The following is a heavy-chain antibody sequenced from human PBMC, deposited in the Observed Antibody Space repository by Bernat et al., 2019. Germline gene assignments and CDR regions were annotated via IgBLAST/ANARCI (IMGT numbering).Heavy chain of an antibody. CDR1: GFTFSSYG. CDR3: AKTDAKYYYDSSGYDVAD. CDR2: ISYDGSNK. J-gene: IGHJ4*02. D-gene: IGHD3-22*01. Sequence: QVQLVESGGGVVQPGRSPRLSCAASGFTFSSYGMHWVRQAPGKGLEWVAVISYDGSNKYYADSVKGRFTISRDNSKNTLYLQMNSLRAEDTAVYYCAKTDAKYYYDSSGYDVADWGQGTLVTVSS. V-gene: IGHV3-30*18.